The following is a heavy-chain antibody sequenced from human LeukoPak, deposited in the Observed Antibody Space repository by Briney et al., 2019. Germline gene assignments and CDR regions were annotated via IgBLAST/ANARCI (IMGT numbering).Heavy chain of an antibody. CDR2: INWNGGST. V-gene: IGHV3-20*04. CDR3: ASAPVTGTYYYYYMDV. J-gene: IGHJ6*03. D-gene: IGHD4-11*01. CDR1: GFTFDDYG. Sequence: GGSLRLSCAASGFTFDDYGMSWVRQAPGKGLEWVSGINWNGGSTGYADSVKGRFTISRDNAKNSLYLQMNSLRAEDTALYYCASAPVTGTYYYYYMDVWGKGTTVTVSS.